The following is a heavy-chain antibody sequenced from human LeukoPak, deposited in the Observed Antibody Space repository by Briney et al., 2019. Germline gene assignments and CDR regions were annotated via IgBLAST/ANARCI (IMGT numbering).Heavy chain of an antibody. V-gene: IGHV4-59*01. Sequence: SETLSLTCSVSGGSINNYYWSWIRQPPGKGLEWIGYIYYSGSTNYNPSLKSRVTISVDTSKNQFSLKLSSVTAADTAVYYCARASAGWFDPWGQGTLVTVSS. CDR3: ARASAGWFDP. D-gene: IGHD6-13*01. CDR1: GGSINNYY. J-gene: IGHJ5*02. CDR2: IYYSGST.